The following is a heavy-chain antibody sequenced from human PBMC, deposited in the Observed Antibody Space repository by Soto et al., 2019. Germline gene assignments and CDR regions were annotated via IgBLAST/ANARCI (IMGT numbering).Heavy chain of an antibody. V-gene: IGHV5-10-1*01. CDR1: GYNFTTYW. D-gene: IGHD6-6*01. J-gene: IGHJ6*02. CDR2: IDPSDSYT. CDR3: ARTLYSTSLYYYGMDV. Sequence: GESLKISCKGSGYNFTTYWINWVRQMPGKGLEWMGRIDPSDSYTNYSPSFQGHVTISADKSINTAYLHWRSLKASDTAIYYCARTLYSTSLYYYGMDVWGQGTTVTVSS.